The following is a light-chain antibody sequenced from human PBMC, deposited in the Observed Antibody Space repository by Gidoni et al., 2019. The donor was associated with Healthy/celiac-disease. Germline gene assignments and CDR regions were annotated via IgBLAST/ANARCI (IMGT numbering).Light chain of an antibody. J-gene: IGLJ2*01. Sequence: SDELTQPPSVAVSPGKTASNTRPGDKLGDKYACWYQQKPGQSPVLVIYHDSTRPSGNPERFSGSNSGTTATLTISGTQAMDEAYYYCQAWDSSTVVFGGGTKLTVL. CDR3: QAWDSSTVV. CDR2: HDS. CDR1: KLGDKY. V-gene: IGLV3-1*01.